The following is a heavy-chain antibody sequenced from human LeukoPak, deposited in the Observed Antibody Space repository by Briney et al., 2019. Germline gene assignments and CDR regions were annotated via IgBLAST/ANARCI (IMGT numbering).Heavy chain of an antibody. CDR1: GYTFTAYY. CDR3: ARAAGAARYEIGY. Sequence: ASVKVSCEASGYTFTAYYMHWVRQAPGQGLEWMGWINPNSGGTDYAQKFQGRVTMTRDTSISTAYMDLSSLTSDDTAVYYCARAAGAARYEIGYWGQGTLVTVSS. V-gene: IGHV1-2*02. D-gene: IGHD2-15*01. J-gene: IGHJ4*02. CDR2: INPNSGGT.